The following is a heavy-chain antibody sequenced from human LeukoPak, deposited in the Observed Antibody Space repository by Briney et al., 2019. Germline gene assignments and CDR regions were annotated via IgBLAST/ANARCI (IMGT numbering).Heavy chain of an antibody. CDR1: GFTFSSYW. V-gene: IGHV3-7*01. Sequence: QPGGSLRLSCAASGFTFSSYWMSWVRQAPGKGLEWVANIKQDGSEKYYVDSVKGRFTISRDNAKNSLYLQMNSLRAEDTAVYYCARVRVGATVRAADQQLLNWFDPWGQGTLVTVSS. CDR2: IKQDGSEK. J-gene: IGHJ5*02. D-gene: IGHD1-26*01. CDR3: ARVRVGATVRAADQQLLNWFDP.